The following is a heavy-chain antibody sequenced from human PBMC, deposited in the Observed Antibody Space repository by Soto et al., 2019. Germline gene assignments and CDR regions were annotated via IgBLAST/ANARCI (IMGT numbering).Heavy chain of an antibody. D-gene: IGHD6-19*01. J-gene: IGHJ3*02. Sequence: GPLIISCAASGFTFRDYYMSGIRQAPGKGLEWVSYISTSGSTIYYADSVKGRFTISRDNAKNSLYLQMNSLRAEDTAVYYCARAGAGRRSGRMGAFDIWGQGTMVTV. CDR3: ARAGAGRRSGRMGAFDI. V-gene: IGHV3-11*01. CDR2: ISTSGSTI. CDR1: GFTFRDYY.